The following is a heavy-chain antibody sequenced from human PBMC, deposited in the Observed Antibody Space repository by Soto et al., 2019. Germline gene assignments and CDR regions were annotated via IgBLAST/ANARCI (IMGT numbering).Heavy chain of an antibody. CDR1: GFTFSNYP. D-gene: IGHD2-2*01. J-gene: IGHJ4*02. V-gene: IGHV3-23*01. Sequence: GGSLRLSCAASGFTFSNYPMSWVRQAPGKGLERVSYISDSGGTTYYADSVKGRFTISRDNSKNTLYLQMNSLRAEDTAVYYCAKDQYCSSISCYAGNFYYWGQGALVTVSS. CDR2: ISDSGGTT. CDR3: AKDQYCSSISCYAGNFYY.